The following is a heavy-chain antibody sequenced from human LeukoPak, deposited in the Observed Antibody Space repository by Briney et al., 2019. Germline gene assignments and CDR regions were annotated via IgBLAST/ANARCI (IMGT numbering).Heavy chain of an antibody. J-gene: IGHJ4*02. CDR1: GGSISSYY. D-gene: IGHD3-9*01. Sequence: NPSETPSLTCTVSGGSISSYYWSWIRQPPGKGLEWIGYIHYSGSTNYNPSLKSRVTISVDMSKNQFSLRLTSVTAADTAVYYCAKTVFLAGWHFDYWGQGALVTVSS. CDR3: AKTVFLAGWHFDY. CDR2: IHYSGST. V-gene: IGHV4-59*08.